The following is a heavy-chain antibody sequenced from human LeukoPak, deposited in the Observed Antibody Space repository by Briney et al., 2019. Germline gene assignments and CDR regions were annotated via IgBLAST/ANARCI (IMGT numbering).Heavy chain of an antibody. Sequence: GGSLRLSCAASGFTFTKYWMTWVRQAPGKGLEWVGNIKQDGSDKNYMDSVKGRFTISRDNAKNSLYLQMNSLRAEDTAVYYCARDQGIYCSSTSCYVNRGFDYWGQGTLVTVSS. V-gene: IGHV3-7*01. CDR1: GFTFTKYW. J-gene: IGHJ4*02. CDR3: ARDQGIYCSSTSCYVNRGFDY. CDR2: IKQDGSDK. D-gene: IGHD2-2*01.